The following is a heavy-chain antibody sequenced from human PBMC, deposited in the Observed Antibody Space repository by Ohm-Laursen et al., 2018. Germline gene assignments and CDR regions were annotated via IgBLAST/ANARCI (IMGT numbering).Heavy chain of an antibody. CDR3: AKNLVAAVDGMDV. CDR2: ISGSGGST. CDR1: GFTFSSYA. V-gene: IGHV3-23*01. D-gene: IGHD2-2*01. Sequence: SLRLSCTASGFTFSSYAMSWVRQAPGKGPEWVSAISGSGGSTYYADSVKGRFTISRDTSKNTLYLQMNSLRAEDTAVYYCAKNLVAAVDGMDVWGQGTTVTVSS. J-gene: IGHJ6*02.